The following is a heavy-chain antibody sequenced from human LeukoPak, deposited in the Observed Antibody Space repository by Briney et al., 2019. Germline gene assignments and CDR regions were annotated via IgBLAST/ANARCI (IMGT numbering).Heavy chain of an antibody. CDR2: ISWDDNK. CDR1: GFSLATNGVP. CDR3: SRRIVGGVDFFDP. Sequence: SGPTLVKPTQTLTLTCTFSGFSLATNGVPVGWIRQPPGKALEWLALISWDDNKYYSPSLESRLTIAKDTSKNQVVLVMTDMDPVDTATYYCSRRIVGGVDFFDPWGLGVLVTVSS. V-gene: IGHV2-5*02. D-gene: IGHD2-8*02. J-gene: IGHJ5*02.